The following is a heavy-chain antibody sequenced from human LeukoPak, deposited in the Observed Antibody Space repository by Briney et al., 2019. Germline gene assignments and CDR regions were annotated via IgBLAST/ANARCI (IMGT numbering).Heavy chain of an antibody. Sequence: ASVKVSCKASGYTFTGYYMHWVRQAPGQGLEWMGRINPNSGGTNYAQKFQGRVTMTRDMSISTAYMELSRLRSDDTAVYYCARSRYGGNSNDYWGQGTLVTVSS. CDR3: ARSRYGGNSNDY. CDR1: GYTFTGYY. CDR2: INPNSGGT. J-gene: IGHJ4*02. V-gene: IGHV1-2*06. D-gene: IGHD4-23*01.